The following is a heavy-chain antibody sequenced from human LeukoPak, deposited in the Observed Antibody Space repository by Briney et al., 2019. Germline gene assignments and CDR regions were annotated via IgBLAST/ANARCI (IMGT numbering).Heavy chain of an antibody. V-gene: IGHV1-3*01. CDR1: GYTFINFA. D-gene: IGHD6-13*01. CDR2: INAGNGNT. Sequence: ASVKVSCKASGYTFINFAINWGRQAPGQRPEWMGWINAGNGNTKYSQKFQGRVTITRDTSASTAFMELSGLTSEDTAVYYCARGPRAAADDYWGQGTLVAVSS. J-gene: IGHJ4*02. CDR3: ARGPRAAADDY.